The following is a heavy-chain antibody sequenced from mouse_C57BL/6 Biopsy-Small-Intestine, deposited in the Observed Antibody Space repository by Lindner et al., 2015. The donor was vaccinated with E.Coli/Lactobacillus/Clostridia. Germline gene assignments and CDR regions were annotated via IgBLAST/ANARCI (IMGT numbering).Heavy chain of an antibody. CDR1: GYVFSRTW. CDR2: IYPGDGDI. V-gene: IGHV1-82*01. Sequence: VQLQESGPELVKPGASVKISCKASGYVFSRTWMNWVKQRPGKGLEWIGRIYPGDGDIHYNGKFKGKATITADTSSNAAYLQLSSLTSEDTAVYYCGPFAMDYWGQGTSVTVSS. J-gene: IGHJ4*01. CDR3: GPFAMDY.